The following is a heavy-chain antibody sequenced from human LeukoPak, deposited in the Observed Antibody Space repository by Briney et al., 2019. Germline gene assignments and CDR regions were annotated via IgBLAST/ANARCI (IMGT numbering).Heavy chain of an antibody. CDR2: ISSSSSYI. CDR3: ARGYCSGGSCYGGGFDY. Sequence: GGSLRLSCAASGFTFSSYSMNWVRQAPGKGLEWVSSISSSSSYIYYADSVKGRFTISRDNAKNSLYLQVNSLRVEDTAVYLCARGYCSGGSCYGGGFDYWGQGTLVTVSS. CDR1: GFTFSSYS. V-gene: IGHV3-21*01. D-gene: IGHD2-15*01. J-gene: IGHJ4*02.